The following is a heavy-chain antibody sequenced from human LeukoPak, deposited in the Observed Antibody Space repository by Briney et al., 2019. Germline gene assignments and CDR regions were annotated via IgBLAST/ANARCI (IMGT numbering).Heavy chain of an antibody. Sequence: SETLSLTCTVSGGSISSGSYYWSWIRQPAGKGLDWIGRIYTSGSTNYNPSLKSRVTISVDTSKNQFSLKLSSVTAADTAVYYCARSFWRYYDSSGYLPYYYYYYMDVWGKGSTVTVSS. J-gene: IGHJ6*03. D-gene: IGHD3-22*01. CDR2: IYTSGST. CDR3: ARSFWRYYDSSGYLPYYYYYYMDV. V-gene: IGHV4-61*02. CDR1: GGSISSGSYY.